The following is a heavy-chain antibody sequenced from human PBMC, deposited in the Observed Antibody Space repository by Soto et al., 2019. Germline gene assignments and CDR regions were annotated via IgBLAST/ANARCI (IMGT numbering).Heavy chain of an antibody. CDR2: ISSSSSYI. Sequence: PGVSLRRSGAAAGFTYSAYNLNKDQKVAGKGREWVSSISSSSSYIYYADSVKGRFTISRDNAKNSLYLQMNRLRAGDTAVYYCARDFWSGYSLRRDNWFDRRGQRTLVTVSS. J-gene: IGHJ5*02. D-gene: IGHD3-3*01. CDR3: ARDFWSGYSLRRDNWFDR. CDR1: GFTYSAYN. V-gene: IGHV3-21*01.